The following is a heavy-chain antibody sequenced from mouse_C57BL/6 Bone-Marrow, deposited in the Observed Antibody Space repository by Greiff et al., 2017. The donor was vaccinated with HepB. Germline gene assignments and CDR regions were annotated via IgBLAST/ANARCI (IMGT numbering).Heavy chain of an antibody. D-gene: IGHD2-2*01. V-gene: IGHV5-15*01. CDR1: GFTFSDYG. J-gene: IGHJ3*01. CDR3: ARQGGGYQAWFAY. Sequence: EVKLMESGGGLVQPGGSLKLSCAASGFTFSDYGMAWVRQAPRKGPEWVAFISNLAYSIYYADTVTGRFTISRENAKNTLYLEMSSLRSEDTAMYYCARQGGGYQAWFAYWGQGTLVTVSA. CDR2: ISNLAYSI.